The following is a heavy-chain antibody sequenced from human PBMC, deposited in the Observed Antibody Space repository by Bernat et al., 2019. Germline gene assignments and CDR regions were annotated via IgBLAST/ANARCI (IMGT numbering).Heavy chain of an antibody. Sequence: EVQLLESGGGLVQPGGSLRLSCAASGFIFSTYAMSWVRQAPGKGLEWVSAISGSGDSTNSADSVKGRFTISRDNSKNTLYLQMNSLRAEDTAVYYCAKGVVQGVINPLGGYYMDVWGKGTTVTVSS. D-gene: IGHD3-10*01. CDR3: AKGVVQGVINPLGGYYMDV. CDR1: GFIFSTYA. CDR2: ISGSGDST. V-gene: IGHV3-23*01. J-gene: IGHJ6*03.